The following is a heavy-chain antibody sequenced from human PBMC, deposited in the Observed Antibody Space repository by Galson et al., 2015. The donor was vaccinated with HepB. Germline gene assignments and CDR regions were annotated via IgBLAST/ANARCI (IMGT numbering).Heavy chain of an antibody. Sequence: SLRLSCAASGFTFNNYAMHWVRQAPGKGLEWVAVISYDGDNKFYSESVKGRFTISRDNSKNTLHLQMNSLRVEDTAICYCARAAVTDYFDYWGQGTLVTVSS. V-gene: IGHV3-30-3*01. J-gene: IGHJ4*02. D-gene: IGHD6-19*01. CDR3: ARAAVTDYFDY. CDR2: ISYDGDNK. CDR1: GFTFNNYA.